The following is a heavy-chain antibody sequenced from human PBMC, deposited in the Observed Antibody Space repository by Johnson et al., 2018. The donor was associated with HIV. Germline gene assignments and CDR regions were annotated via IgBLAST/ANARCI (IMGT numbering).Heavy chain of an antibody. Sequence: QVQLVESGGGVVQPGRSLRLSCAASGFTVSSNYMSWVRQAPGRGLEWVSFIYSGGSPIYYADSVKGRLTISRDNAKNSLYLQMNSLRAEDTAVYYCARATVESAFDIWGQGTMVTVSS. D-gene: IGHD4-23*01. CDR1: GFTVSSNY. V-gene: IGHV3-11*04. CDR2: IYSGGSPI. CDR3: ARATVESAFDI. J-gene: IGHJ3*02.